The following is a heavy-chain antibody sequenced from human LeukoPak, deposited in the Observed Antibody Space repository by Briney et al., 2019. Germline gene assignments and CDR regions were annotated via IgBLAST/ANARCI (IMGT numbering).Heavy chain of an antibody. CDR1: GYTFSIYG. CDR3: AMCLSGYYLGFDY. Sequence: ASVKVSCKASGYTFSIYGFSWVRQAPGQGLEWMGWINPNSGGTNYAQKFQGRVTMARDTSISTAYMELSRLRSDDTAVYYCAMCLSGYYLGFDYWGQGTLVTVSS. CDR2: INPNSGGT. D-gene: IGHD3-3*01. J-gene: IGHJ4*02. V-gene: IGHV1-2*02.